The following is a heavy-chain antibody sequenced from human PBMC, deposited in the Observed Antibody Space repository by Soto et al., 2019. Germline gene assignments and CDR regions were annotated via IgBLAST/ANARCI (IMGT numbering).Heavy chain of an antibody. Sequence: PSETLSLTCTVSGASISGYYWSWIRKSAGKGLEWIGSISHTGRTSYNPSLKSRVSISVDTSKNQFSLTLTSVTAADTAVYYCARDPANLALAVAYFDSWGQGTLVTVSS. D-gene: IGHD2-15*01. CDR2: ISHTGRT. CDR1: GASISGYY. V-gene: IGHV4-4*07. J-gene: IGHJ4*02. CDR3: ARDPANLALAVAYFDS.